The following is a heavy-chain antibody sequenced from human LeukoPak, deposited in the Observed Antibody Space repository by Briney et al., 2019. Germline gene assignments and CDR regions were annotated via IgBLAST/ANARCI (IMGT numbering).Heavy chain of an antibody. CDR2: INPSGGST. J-gene: IGHJ4*02. CDR1: GYTFTSYY. V-gene: IGHV1-46*01. D-gene: IGHD3-22*01. CDR3: ARDRSGQLDY. Sequence: ASVKVSCKASGYTFTSYYMHWVRQAPGQGLEWMGIINPSGGSTSYAQKFQGRVTMTRDTSASTAYMELSSLRTEDMAVYYCARDRSGQLDYWGQGTLVSVSS.